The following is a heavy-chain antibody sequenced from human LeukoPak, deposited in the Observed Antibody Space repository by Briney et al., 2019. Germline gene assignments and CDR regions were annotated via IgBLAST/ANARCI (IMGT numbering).Heavy chain of an antibody. Sequence: SETLSLTCAVYGGSFSGYYWSRIRQPPGKGLEWIGYIYYSGSTYYNPSLKSRVTISVDTSKNQFSLKLSSVTAADTAVYYCARGLKWGDGNYFDYWGQGTLVTVSS. D-gene: IGHD1-26*01. V-gene: IGHV4-30-4*08. CDR1: GGSFSGYY. J-gene: IGHJ4*02. CDR3: ARGLKWGDGNYFDY. CDR2: IYYSGST.